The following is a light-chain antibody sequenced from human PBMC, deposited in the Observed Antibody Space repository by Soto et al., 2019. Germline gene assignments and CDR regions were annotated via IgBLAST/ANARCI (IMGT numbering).Light chain of an antibody. Sequence: EIAWTQSPGRLCLAPGERANLAGSGSQSVSSSYLAWYQQKPGQAPRLLIYGASSRATGIPDRFSGSGSGTDFTRIRCRLECEDSVAYYGRPYGSSAWTFGQGTKVDIK. CDR1: QSVSSSY. CDR2: GAS. J-gene: IGKJ1*01. CDR3: RPYGSSAWT. V-gene: IGKV3-20*01.